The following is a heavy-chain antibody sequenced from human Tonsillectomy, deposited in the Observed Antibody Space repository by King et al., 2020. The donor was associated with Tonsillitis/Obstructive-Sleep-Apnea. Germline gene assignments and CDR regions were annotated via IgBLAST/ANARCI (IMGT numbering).Heavy chain of an antibody. CDR2: INPNSGGT. J-gene: IGHJ5*02. D-gene: IGHD2-8*02. V-gene: IGHV1-2*06. CDR1: GYTFSDYY. Sequence: VQLVQSGAEVKKPGASVKVSCKASGYTFSDYYMHWVRQAPGQGLEWMGRINPNSGGTHYAQNFQGRVAMTRDTSISTAYMELSRLRSDDTAVYYCARDSSPSTIVLNWLDPWGQGTLVTVSS. CDR3: ARDSSPSTIVLNWLDP.